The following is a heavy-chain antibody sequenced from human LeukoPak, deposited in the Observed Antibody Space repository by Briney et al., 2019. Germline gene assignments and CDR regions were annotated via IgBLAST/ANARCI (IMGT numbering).Heavy chain of an antibody. Sequence: SVKVSCKASGGTFSSYSFSWVRQAPGQGLEWLGGIIVTFGTPNYPQKFHGRVTITADESTSTVYMELSSLRSEDTAMYYCARDVDSSMVTNWFDSWGQGTLVTVSS. J-gene: IGHJ5*01. CDR3: ARDVDSSMVTNWFDS. CDR1: GGTFSSYS. D-gene: IGHD5-18*01. V-gene: IGHV1-69*13. CDR2: IIVTFGTP.